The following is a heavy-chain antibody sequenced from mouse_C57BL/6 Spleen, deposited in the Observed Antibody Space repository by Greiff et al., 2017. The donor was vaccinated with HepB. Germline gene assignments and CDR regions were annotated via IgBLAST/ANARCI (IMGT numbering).Heavy chain of an antibody. V-gene: IGHV5-16*01. Sequence: EVHLVASEGGLVQPGSSMKLSCTASGFTFSDYYMAWVRQVPEKGLEWVANINYDGSSTYYLDSLKSRFIISRDNAKNILYLQMSSLKSEDTATYYCARDSYYAMDYWGQGTAVTVSS. CDR2: INYDGSST. J-gene: IGHJ4*01. CDR1: GFTFSDYY. CDR3: ARDSYYAMDY.